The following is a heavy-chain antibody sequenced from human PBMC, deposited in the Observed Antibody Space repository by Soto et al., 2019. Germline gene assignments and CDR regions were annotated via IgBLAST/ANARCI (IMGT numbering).Heavy chain of an antibody. D-gene: IGHD6-13*01. CDR3: AREGVIAAAGTGYIY. CDR2: ISSSSSYI. CDR1: GFTFSSYS. V-gene: IGHV3-21*01. J-gene: IGHJ4*02. Sequence: GSLRLSCAASGFTFSSYSMNWVRQAPGKGLEWVSSISSSSSYIYYADSVKGRFTISRDNAKNSLYLQMNSLRAEDTAVYYCAREGVIAAAGTGYIYWGQGTLVTVSS.